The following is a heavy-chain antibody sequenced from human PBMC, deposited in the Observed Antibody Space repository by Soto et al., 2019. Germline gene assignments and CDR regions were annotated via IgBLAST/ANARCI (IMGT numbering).Heavy chain of an antibody. CDR3: ARDITYYDFWSGQWDHYYFYGMDV. CDR2: ISYDGGYK. D-gene: IGHD3-3*01. Sequence: QVQLVESGGGVVQPGRSLRLSCAASGFTFSNCAMHWVRQAPGKGLEWVAVISYDGGYKDYADSVKGRFTISRDNSEDTLYLQMNSVRAEDTAVYYCARDITYYDFWSGQWDHYYFYGMDVWGQGTTVTVSS. V-gene: IGHV3-30-3*01. J-gene: IGHJ6*02. CDR1: GFTFSNCA.